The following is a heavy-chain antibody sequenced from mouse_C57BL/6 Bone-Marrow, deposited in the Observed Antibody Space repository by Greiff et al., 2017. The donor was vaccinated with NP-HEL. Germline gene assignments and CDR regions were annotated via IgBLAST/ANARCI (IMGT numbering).Heavy chain of an antibody. CDR1: GYTFTSYW. V-gene: IGHV1-64*01. J-gene: IGHJ3*01. CDR2: IHPNSGST. D-gene: IGHD2-13*01. CDR3: ARERLDAWFAY. Sequence: QVQLQQPGAELVKPGASVKLSCKASGYTFTSYWMHWVKQRPGQGLEWIGMIHPNSGSTNYNEKFKSKATLTVDKSSSTAYMQLSSLTSEDSAVYYGARERLDAWFAYWGQGTLVTVSA.